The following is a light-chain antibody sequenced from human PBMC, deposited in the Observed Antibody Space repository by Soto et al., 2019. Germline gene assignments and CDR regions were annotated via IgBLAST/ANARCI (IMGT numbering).Light chain of an antibody. CDR1: SSDVGSHNL. CDR3: CSYVRSSMM. J-gene: IGLJ3*02. Sequence: QSVLTQPASVSGSPGQSIAISCTGTSSDVGSHNLVSWYQQRPGKAPKLMIYEGSKRPSGVSNRFSGSKSGNTASLTISGLQAEDEADYYCCSYVRSSMMFGGGTQLTVL. CDR2: EGS. V-gene: IGLV2-23*01.